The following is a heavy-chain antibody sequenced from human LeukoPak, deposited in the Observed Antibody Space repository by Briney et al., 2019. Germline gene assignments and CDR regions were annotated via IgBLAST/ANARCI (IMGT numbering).Heavy chain of an antibody. Sequence: GGSLRLSCAAAGFTFSSYCMHWVRQAPGKGLEWVGFIWYDGSNKYYADSVKGRFTISRDNAKNSLYLQMNSLRAEDTAVYYCARDTVGGIAAAGTQGYYYGMDVWGQGTTVTVSS. CDR2: IWYDGSNK. CDR1: GFTFSSYC. D-gene: IGHD6-13*01. J-gene: IGHJ6*02. V-gene: IGHV3-33*01. CDR3: ARDTVGGIAAAGTQGYYYGMDV.